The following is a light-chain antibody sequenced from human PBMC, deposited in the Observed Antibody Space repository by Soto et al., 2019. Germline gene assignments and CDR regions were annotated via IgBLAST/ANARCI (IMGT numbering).Light chain of an antibody. Sequence: QSALTQPASVSGSPGQSITISCTGTSSDVGSYNLVSWYQQRPGKAPKLMIYEDSKRPSGVSNRFSGSKSGNTASLTISGLQSEDEADYWCSSYARSSTLVFGGGTKLTVL. CDR3: SSYARSSTLV. J-gene: IGLJ2*01. CDR2: EDS. CDR1: SSDVGSYNL. V-gene: IGLV2-23*01.